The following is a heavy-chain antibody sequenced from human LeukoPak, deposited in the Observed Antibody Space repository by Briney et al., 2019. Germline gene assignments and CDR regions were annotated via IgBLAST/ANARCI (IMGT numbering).Heavy chain of an antibody. CDR2: NYYSGRY. CDR3: ARQPPLRYFDWSYGMDV. V-gene: IGHV4-39*01. J-gene: IGHJ6*02. CDR1: GGSISSSSYY. Sequence: SETLSLTCTVSGGSISSSSYYWGWLRQPPGKGLAGFGSNYYSGRYYYNPSLRSRVTISVDTSMNQFSLKLRSVTAADTAVYYCARQPPLRYFDWSYGMDVWGQGTTVTVSS. D-gene: IGHD3-9*01.